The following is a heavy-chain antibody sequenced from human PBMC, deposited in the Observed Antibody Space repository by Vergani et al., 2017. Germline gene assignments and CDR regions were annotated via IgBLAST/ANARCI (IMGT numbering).Heavy chain of an antibody. J-gene: IGHJ4*02. CDR2: ISGSGGST. CDR1: GFTFSSYA. V-gene: IGHV3-23*01. CDR3: AKDSEWFQASEGFDY. D-gene: IGHD3-3*01. Sequence: EVQLLESGGGLVQPGGSLRLSCAASGFTFSSYAMSWVRQAPGKGLEWVSAISGSGGSTYYADSVKGRFTIARDKSKNTLYLQMNSLRAEDTAVYYCAKDSEWFQASEGFDYWGQGTLVTVSS.